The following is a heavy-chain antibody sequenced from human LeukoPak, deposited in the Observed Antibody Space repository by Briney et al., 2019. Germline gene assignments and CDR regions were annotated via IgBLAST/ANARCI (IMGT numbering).Heavy chain of an antibody. J-gene: IGHJ4*02. V-gene: IGHV3-23*01. D-gene: IGHD1-1*01. CDR2: ISASGGST. Sequence: LTGGSLRPSCVVSGLTFSSYAMSWVRQAPGKGLDWVSAISASGGSTYYADSVKGRFTISRDNSKNTVYLQLNSLRGEDTAIYYCAPNWNLDYWGQGSLVTVSS. CDR1: GLTFSSYA. CDR3: APNWNLDY.